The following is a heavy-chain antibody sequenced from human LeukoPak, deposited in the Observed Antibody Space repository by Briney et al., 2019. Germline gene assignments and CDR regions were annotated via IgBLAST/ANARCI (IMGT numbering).Heavy chain of an antibody. D-gene: IGHD5-18*01. CDR1: GFTFSTFA. J-gene: IGHJ4*02. Sequence: GGSLRLSCAASGFTFSTFAMIWVRQPPGKGLEWVSSISSSSLYIYYADSVKGRFTISRDNAKNSLYLQMNSLRAEDTAVYYCATSRGYNYGYRALELPPSPIDWGQGTLVTVSS. CDR3: ATSRGYNYGYRALELPPSPID. CDR2: ISSSSLYI. V-gene: IGHV3-21*01.